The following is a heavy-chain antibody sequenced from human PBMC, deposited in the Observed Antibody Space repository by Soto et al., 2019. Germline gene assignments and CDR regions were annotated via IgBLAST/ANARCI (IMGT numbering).Heavy chain of an antibody. Sequence: QVQLVQSGAEVKRPGSSVKVSCKASGDTFNFYSINWVRQAPGVGLEWVGRVNPILSMSNYSQRFQGRVTMTADKSTSTAYMELRCLRSEDTGIYYCASSYGSGYRAFDYWGQGALVTVSS. J-gene: IGHJ4*02. CDR3: ASSYGSGYRAFDY. V-gene: IGHV1-69*02. D-gene: IGHD3-10*01. CDR1: GDTFNFYS. CDR2: VNPILSMS.